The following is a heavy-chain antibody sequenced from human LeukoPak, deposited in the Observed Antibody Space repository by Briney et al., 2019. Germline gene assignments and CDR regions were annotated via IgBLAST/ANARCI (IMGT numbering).Heavy chain of an antibody. CDR3: ASALQGALDI. J-gene: IGHJ3*02. Sequence: SETLSLTCTASGGSISSSRYYWGWIRQPPGKGLEWIGNIYYSGSTYYNPSLKSRVTISVDTSKNQFSLKLSSVTAADTAVYYCASALQGALDIWGQGTMVTVSS. CDR2: IYYSGST. CDR1: GGSISSSRYY. D-gene: IGHD4-11*01. V-gene: IGHV4-39*01.